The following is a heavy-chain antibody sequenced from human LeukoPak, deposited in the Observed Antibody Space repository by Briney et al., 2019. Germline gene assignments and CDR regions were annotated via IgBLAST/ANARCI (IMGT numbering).Heavy chain of an antibody. CDR3: ARGRNYYDSSGYTGDYFDY. J-gene: IGHJ4*02. CDR2: IYYSGST. D-gene: IGHD3-22*01. Sequence: PSETLSLTCTVSGGSISSSSYYWGWIRQPPGKGLEWIGSIYYSGSTYYNPSPKSRVTISVDTSKNQFSLKLSSVTAADTAVYYCARGRNYYDSSGYTGDYFDYWGQGTLVTVSS. CDR1: GGSISSSSYY. V-gene: IGHV4-39*07.